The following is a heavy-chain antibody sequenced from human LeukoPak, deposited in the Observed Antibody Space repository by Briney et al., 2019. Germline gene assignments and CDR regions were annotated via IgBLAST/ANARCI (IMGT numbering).Heavy chain of an antibody. J-gene: IGHJ4*02. CDR1: GYTFTGYY. D-gene: IGHD6-13*01. CDR2: INPNSGGT. Sequence: ASVKVSCKASGYTFTGYYMHWVRQAPRQGLEWMGWINPNSGGTNYAQKFQGRVTMTRDTSISTAYMELSSLRSDDTAVYYCARDLRAAAGKLYYFDYWGQGTLVTVSS. CDR3: ARDLRAAAGKLYYFDY. V-gene: IGHV1-2*02.